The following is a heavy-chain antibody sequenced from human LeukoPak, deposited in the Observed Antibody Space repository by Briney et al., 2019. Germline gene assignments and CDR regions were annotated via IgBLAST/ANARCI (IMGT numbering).Heavy chain of an antibody. D-gene: IGHD3-22*01. V-gene: IGHV4-39*01. Sequence: PSETLSLTCTVSGGSISSSSYYWGWIRQPPGKGLEWIGSIYYSGSTYYNPSLKSRVTISVDTSKNQFSLKLSSVTAADTAVYYCARQYDSSGYYSFYYYYYMDVWGKGTTVTISS. CDR3: ARQYDSSGYYSFYYYYYMDV. CDR2: IYYSGST. J-gene: IGHJ6*03. CDR1: GGSISSSSYY.